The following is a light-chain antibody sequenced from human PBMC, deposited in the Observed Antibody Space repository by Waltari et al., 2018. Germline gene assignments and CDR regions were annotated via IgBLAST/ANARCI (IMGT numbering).Light chain of an antibody. CDR2: EVT. CDR3: SSYTTTTTLV. Sequence: QSAPPQPASVSVSPGQSTTISCTGTRSDVGPYSYISWYRQYPGQAPQLPIYEVTHRPSGVSDRFSGPRSGSTASLTISGLQTEDEADYFCSSYTTTTTLVFGTGTKVIVL. V-gene: IGLV2-14*01. J-gene: IGLJ1*01. CDR1: RSDVGPYSY.